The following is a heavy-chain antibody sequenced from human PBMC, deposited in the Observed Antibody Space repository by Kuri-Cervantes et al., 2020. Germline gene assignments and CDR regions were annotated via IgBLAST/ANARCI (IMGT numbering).Heavy chain of an antibody. CDR1: GFTVSSNY. CDR3: AKEEGYCSSTSCYFTPS. V-gene: IGHV3-53*01. J-gene: IGHJ5*02. CDR2: IYSCGST. D-gene: IGHD2-2*01. Sequence: GGSLRLSCAASGFTVSSNYMSWVRQAPGKGLEWVSVIYSCGSTYYADSVKGRFTISRDNSKNTLYLQMNSLRAEDTAVYYCAKEEGYCSSTSCYFTPSWGQGTLVTVSS.